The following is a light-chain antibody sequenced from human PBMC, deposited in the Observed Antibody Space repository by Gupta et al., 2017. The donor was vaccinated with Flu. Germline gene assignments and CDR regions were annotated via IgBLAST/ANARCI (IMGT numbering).Light chain of an antibody. Sequence: SSVLTQPPSVSVAPGQTARITCGGTNIGSKSVHWYQQKPGQAPVLVVYDDSDRPAGIPERFSGSNSGTTATLTTSRVEAGDEADYYCQVWDSSSDNVVFGGGTKLTVL. J-gene: IGLJ2*01. CDR2: DDS. V-gene: IGLV3-21*02. CDR1: NIGSKS. CDR3: QVWDSSSDNVV.